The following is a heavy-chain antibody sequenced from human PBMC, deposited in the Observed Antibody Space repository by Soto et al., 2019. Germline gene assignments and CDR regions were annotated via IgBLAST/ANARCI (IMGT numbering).Heavy chain of an antibody. CDR2: ISSSSGST. D-gene: IGHD3-10*01. CDR1: GFTFSSYA. V-gene: IGHV3-23*01. J-gene: IGHJ6*02. CDR3: ARGPQWFGELLSKLYYYYHGMDV. Sequence: PGGSLRLSCAASGFTFSSYAMSWVRQTPGKGLKWVTAISSSSGSTYYADSVKGRFTISRDNAKNTLYLQINSLRAEDTAVYYCARGPQWFGELLSKLYYYYHGMDVWGQGTTVTVSS.